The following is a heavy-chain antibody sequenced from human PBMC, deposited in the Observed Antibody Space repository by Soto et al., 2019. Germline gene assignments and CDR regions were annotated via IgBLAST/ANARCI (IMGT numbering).Heavy chain of an antibody. CDR3: AREQRFLEWLLGY. D-gene: IGHD3-3*01. J-gene: IGHJ4*02. V-gene: IGHV3-30-3*01. Sequence: GGSLRLSCAASGFTFSSYAMHWVRQAPGKGLEWVAVISYDGSNKYYADSVKGRFTISRDNSKNTLYLQMNSLRAEDTAVYYCAREQRFLEWLLGYWGQGTLVTVSS. CDR1: GFTFSSYA. CDR2: ISYDGSNK.